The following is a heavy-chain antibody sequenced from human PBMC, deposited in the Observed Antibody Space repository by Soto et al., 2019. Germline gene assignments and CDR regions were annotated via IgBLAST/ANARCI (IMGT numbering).Heavy chain of an antibody. CDR2: VNHSETT. J-gene: IGHJ4*02. Sequence: SDTLSITCAVYGESFSGYYWSWIRQSPGKGLEWIGEVNHSETTNYNPSLKSRVTISVDTSKNQFSLKLTSVTAADTAVYYCARRTTTGPGTLDYWGQGTLVTVSS. CDR3: ARRTTTGPGTLDY. CDR1: GESFSGYY. V-gene: IGHV4-34*01. D-gene: IGHD1-1*01.